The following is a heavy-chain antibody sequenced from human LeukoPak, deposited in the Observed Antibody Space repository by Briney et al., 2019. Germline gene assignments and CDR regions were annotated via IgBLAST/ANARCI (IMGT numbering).Heavy chain of an antibody. J-gene: IGHJ5*02. Sequence: GGSLRLSCAAPGFTFSSYSMNWVRQAPGKGLEWVSSISTSSSYIYYADSVKGRFTIPRDNAKNSLYLQMNSLRVEDTAVYYCARAPSRSEQFDPWGQGTLVTVSS. CDR2: ISTSSSYI. CDR3: ARAPSRSEQFDP. D-gene: IGHD3-3*01. CDR1: GFTFSSYS. V-gene: IGHV3-21*01.